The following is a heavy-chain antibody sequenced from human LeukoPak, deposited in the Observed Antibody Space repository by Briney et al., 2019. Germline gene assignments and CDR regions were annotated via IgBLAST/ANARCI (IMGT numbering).Heavy chain of an antibody. V-gene: IGHV4-59*01. D-gene: IGHD5-12*01. J-gene: IGHJ4*02. CDR3: ARDLGGYDYAYFDY. Sequence: SETLSLTCTVSGGSISSYYWSWIRQPPGKGLEWIGYIYYSGSTNSNPSLKSRVIISVDTSKNQFSLKLSSVTAADTAVYYCARDLGGYDYAYFDYWGQGTLVIVSS. CDR1: GGSISSYY. CDR2: IYYSGST.